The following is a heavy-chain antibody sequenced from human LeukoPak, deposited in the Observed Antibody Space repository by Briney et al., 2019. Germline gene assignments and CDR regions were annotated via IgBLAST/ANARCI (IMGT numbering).Heavy chain of an antibody. D-gene: IGHD3-22*01. CDR1: GYTFTSYG. J-gene: IGHJ4*02. CDR2: ISAYNGNT. CDR3: ARDLRGYYDGSGYFRFFDS. V-gene: IGHV1-18*01. Sequence: ASVKVSCKASGYTFTSYGISWVRQAPGQGLEWMGWISAYNGNTNYAQKLQGRVTITTDTSTSTAYMELRSLRSDDTAVYYCARDLRGYYDGSGYFRFFDSWGQGTLVTVSS.